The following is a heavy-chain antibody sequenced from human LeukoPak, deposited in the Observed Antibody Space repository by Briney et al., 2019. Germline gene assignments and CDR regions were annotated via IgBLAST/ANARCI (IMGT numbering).Heavy chain of an antibody. V-gene: IGHV1-69*01. CDR3: ASYSREFYDSSGYYYRSYFDY. Sequence: SVKVSCKASGGTFISYAISWVRQAPGQGLEWMGGIIPIFGTANYAQKFQGRVTITADESTSTAYMELSSLRSEDTAVYYCASYSREFYDSSGYYYRSYFDYWGQGTLVTVSS. CDR1: GGTFISYA. J-gene: IGHJ4*02. D-gene: IGHD3-22*01. CDR2: IIPIFGTA.